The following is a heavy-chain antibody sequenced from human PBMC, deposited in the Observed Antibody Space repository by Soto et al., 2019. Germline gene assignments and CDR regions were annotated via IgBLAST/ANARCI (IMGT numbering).Heavy chain of an antibody. V-gene: IGHV4-59*01. CDR3: ARAIWGDYSIPGRFDP. CDR2: IYYSGST. Sequence: SQTLSLPCTVSGGSISSYYWSWIRQPPGKGLEWIGYIYYSGSTNYNPSLKSRVTISVDTSKNQFSLKLSSVTAADTAVYYCARAIWGDYSIPGRFDPWGQGTLVTVSS. CDR1: GGSISSYY. D-gene: IGHD4-4*01. J-gene: IGHJ5*02.